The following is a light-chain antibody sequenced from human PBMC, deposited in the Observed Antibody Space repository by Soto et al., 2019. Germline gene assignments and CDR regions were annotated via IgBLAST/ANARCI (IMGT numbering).Light chain of an antibody. Sequence: EIVLTQSPATLSLSPGERATLSFRASQSVSSNYFAWLQQKPGQAPRLLTYGASSRATGIPDRFSGSGSGTNFTLTISRLEPEDFAVYHCQFYGTSPAFGQGTKVDIK. J-gene: IGKJ1*01. CDR1: QSVSSNY. V-gene: IGKV3-20*01. CDR2: GAS. CDR3: QFYGTSPA.